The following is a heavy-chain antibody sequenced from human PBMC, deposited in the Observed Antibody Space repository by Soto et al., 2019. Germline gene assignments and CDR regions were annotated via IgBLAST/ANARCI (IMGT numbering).Heavy chain of an antibody. CDR3: ASDMSDDPFDY. CDR2: ISYDGSNK. J-gene: IGHJ4*02. Sequence: QVQLVESGGGVVQPGRSLRLSCAASGFTFSSYAMHWVRQAPGKGLEWVAVISYDGSNKYYADSVKGRFTISRDNSKNTLYLQMNSLRAEDTAVYYCASDMSDDPFDYWGQGTLVTVSS. CDR1: GFTFSSYA. V-gene: IGHV3-30-3*01. D-gene: IGHD3-10*02.